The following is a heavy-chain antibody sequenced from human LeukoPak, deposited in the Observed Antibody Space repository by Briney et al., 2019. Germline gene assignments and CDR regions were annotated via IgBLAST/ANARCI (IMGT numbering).Heavy chain of an antibody. D-gene: IGHD6-19*01. CDR3: ARGGAVAGYYYYYYMDV. Sequence: PVASVKVSCKASGYTFTSYDINWVRQATGQGLEWMGWMNPNSGNTGYAQKFQGGVTMTRNTSISTAYMERSSLRSEDTAVYYCARGGAVAGYYYYYYMDVWGKGTTVTVSS. V-gene: IGHV1-8*01. CDR2: MNPNSGNT. J-gene: IGHJ6*03. CDR1: GYTFTSYD.